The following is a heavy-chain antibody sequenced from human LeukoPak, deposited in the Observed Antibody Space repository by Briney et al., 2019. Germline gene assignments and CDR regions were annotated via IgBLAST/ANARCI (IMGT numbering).Heavy chain of an antibody. D-gene: IGHD6-19*01. V-gene: IGHV3-11*01. J-gene: IGHJ4*02. CDR1: GFTFSDYY. Sequence: GGSLRLSCAASGFTFSDYYMSWIRQAPGKGLEWVSYISSSGSTIYYADSVKGRFTISRDNAKNSLYLQMNSLRAEDTAVYYCASGHVDPHWIAVAGYDYWGQGTLVTVSS. CDR3: ASGHVDPHWIAVAGYDY. CDR2: ISSSGSTI.